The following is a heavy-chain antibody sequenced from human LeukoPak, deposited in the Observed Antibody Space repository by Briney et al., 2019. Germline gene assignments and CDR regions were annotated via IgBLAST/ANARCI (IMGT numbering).Heavy chain of an antibody. CDR2: VSTTGTP. CDR3: VRIRDAYIQYYFDY. Sequence: SETLSLTCTVSGVSVDNYYWGWIRQPAGRGLEWIGRVSTTGTPGYNPSLKSRVTMSVDPSKNQFSLKLNSVTAADTALYYCVRIRDAYIQYYFDYWGQGTLVTVSS. D-gene: IGHD5-24*01. J-gene: IGHJ4*02. V-gene: IGHV4-4*07. CDR1: GVSVDNYY.